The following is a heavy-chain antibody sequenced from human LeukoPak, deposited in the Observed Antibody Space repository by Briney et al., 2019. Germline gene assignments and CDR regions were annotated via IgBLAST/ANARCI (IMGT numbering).Heavy chain of an antibody. D-gene: IGHD1-1*01. CDR1: GFTFSRHW. Sequence: GGSLRLSCATSGFTFSRHWMSWVRQAPGKGLEWVANINQDGSGKYYVDSVRGRFTISADKAKNSLYLQMNSLRVEDTAVYYCARDHNYAFDNWGQGTLVSVAS. V-gene: IGHV3-7*01. J-gene: IGHJ4*02. CDR3: ARDHNYAFDN. CDR2: INQDGSGK.